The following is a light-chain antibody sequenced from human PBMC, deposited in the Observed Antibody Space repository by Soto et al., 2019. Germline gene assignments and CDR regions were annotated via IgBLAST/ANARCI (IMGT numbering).Light chain of an antibody. V-gene: IGKV3-20*01. Sequence: EIVLTQSPGTLSLSPGERATLSCRASQSVSSSYLAWYQQKPGQAPRLLIYGASSRATGMPDRFSGSRSGADITLTISRLEPEELAAYYCHKYGSSLFPFGPGTKVDIK. CDR1: QSVSSSY. CDR2: GAS. J-gene: IGKJ3*01. CDR3: HKYGSSLFP.